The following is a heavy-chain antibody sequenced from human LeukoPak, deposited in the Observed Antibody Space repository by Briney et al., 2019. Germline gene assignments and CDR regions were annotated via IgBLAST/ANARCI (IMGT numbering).Heavy chain of an antibody. Sequence: PGGSLRLSCAASGFTFSSYSMNWVRQAPGKGLEWVSSISSSSSYIYYADSVKGRFTISRDNAKNSLYLQMNSLRAEDTAVYYCARDGPVRLGWLQLLQAFDIWGQGTMVTVSS. D-gene: IGHD5-24*01. V-gene: IGHV3-21*01. CDR3: ARDGPVRLGWLQLLQAFDI. CDR2: ISSSSSYI. J-gene: IGHJ3*02. CDR1: GFTFSSYS.